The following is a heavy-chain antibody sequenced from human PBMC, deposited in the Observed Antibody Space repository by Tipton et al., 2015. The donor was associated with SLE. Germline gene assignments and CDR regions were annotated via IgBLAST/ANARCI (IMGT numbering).Heavy chain of an antibody. D-gene: IGHD1-7*01. Sequence: TLSLTCAVSGGPISSYYWSWIRQPAGKGLEWIGRIYTSGSTNYNPSLKSRVTMSVDTSKNQFSLKLSSVTAADTAVYYCARGGFITGTTGAFDIWGQGTMVTVSS. V-gene: IGHV4-4*07. CDR3: ARGGFITGTTGAFDI. CDR2: IYTSGST. CDR1: GGPISSYY. J-gene: IGHJ3*02.